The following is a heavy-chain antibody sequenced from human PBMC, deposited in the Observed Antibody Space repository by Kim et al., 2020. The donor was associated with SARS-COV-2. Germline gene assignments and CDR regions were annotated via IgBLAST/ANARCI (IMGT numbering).Heavy chain of an antibody. CDR1: GGSISSGGYY. D-gene: IGHD4-17*01. CDR3: VRGNDYGDNRVAYYFDY. J-gene: IGHJ4*02. Sequence: SETLSLTCTVSGGSISSGGYYWSWIRQHPGKGLEWIGYIYYSGSTYYNPSLKSRVTISVDTSKNQFSLKLSSVTAADTAVYYCVRGNDYGDNRVAYYFDYWGQGTLVTVSS. V-gene: IGHV4-31*03. CDR2: IYYSGST.